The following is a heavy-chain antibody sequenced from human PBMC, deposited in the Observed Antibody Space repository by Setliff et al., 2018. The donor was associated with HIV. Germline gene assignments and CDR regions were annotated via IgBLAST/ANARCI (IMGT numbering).Heavy chain of an antibody. CDR1: GGSISSSSYY. Sequence: KTSETLSLTCTVSGGSISSSSYYWGWIRQPPGKGLEWIGSIYYSGSTYYNPSLKSRVTISVETSKNKFSLKLSSVTASDTAVYYCARRRAAAGNFDYWGQGTLVTVSS. J-gene: IGHJ4*02. D-gene: IGHD6-13*01. V-gene: IGHV4-39*01. CDR3: ARRRAAAGNFDY. CDR2: IYYSGST.